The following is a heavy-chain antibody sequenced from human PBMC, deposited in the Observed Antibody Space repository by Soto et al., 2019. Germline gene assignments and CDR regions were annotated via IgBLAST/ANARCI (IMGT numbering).Heavy chain of an antibody. D-gene: IGHD6-13*01. CDR1: GGTFSSYA. Sequence: AASVKVSCKASGGTFSSYAISWVRQAPGQGLEWMGGIIPIFGTANYAQKFQGRVTITADESTSTAYMELSSLRSEDTAVYYCARVYSSSWTNSGWLDYWGQGTLVTVSS. V-gene: IGHV1-69*13. CDR3: ARVYSSSWTNSGWLDY. J-gene: IGHJ4*02. CDR2: IIPIFGTA.